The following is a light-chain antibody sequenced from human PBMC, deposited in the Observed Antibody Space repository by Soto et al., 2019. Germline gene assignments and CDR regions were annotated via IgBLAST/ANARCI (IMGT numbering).Light chain of an antibody. Sequence: QSALTQPRSVSGSPGQSVTISCTGTSSDVGGYNYVSWYQQHPGKAPKLMIYDVSKRPSGVPDRFSGSKSGNTASLTISGLQAEDEADYYCCSYAGSYTSHYVFGTGPSSPS. J-gene: IGLJ1*01. CDR1: SSDVGGYNY. CDR3: CSYAGSYTSHYV. CDR2: DVS. V-gene: IGLV2-11*01.